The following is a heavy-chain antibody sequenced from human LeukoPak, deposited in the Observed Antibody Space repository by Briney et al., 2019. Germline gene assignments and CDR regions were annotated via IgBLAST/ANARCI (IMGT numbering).Heavy chain of an antibody. V-gene: IGHV3-48*01. CDR1: GFTFSSYS. CDR3: ARGTPLRYRRWYYFDY. CDR2: ISSSSSTI. D-gene: IGHD3-9*01. J-gene: IGHJ4*02. Sequence: GGSLRLSCAASGFTFSSYSMNWVRQAPGKGLEWVSYISSSSSTIYYADSVKGRFTISRDNAKNSLYLQINSLRAEDTAVYYCARGTPLRYRRWYYFDYWGQGTLVTVSS.